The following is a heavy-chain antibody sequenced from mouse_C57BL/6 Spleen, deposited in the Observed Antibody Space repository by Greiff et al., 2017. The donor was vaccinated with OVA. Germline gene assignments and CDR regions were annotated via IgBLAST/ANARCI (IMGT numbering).Heavy chain of an antibody. CDR2: INPYNGDT. D-gene: IGHD1-1*01. CDR3: ARDTITTVVGGGYFDY. J-gene: IGHJ2*01. CDR1: GYSFTGYF. Sequence: EVQLQQSGPELVKPGDSVKISCKASGYSFTGYFMNWVMQSHGKSLEWIGRINPYNGDTFYNQKFKGKATLTVDKSSSTAHMELRSLTSEDSAVYYCARDTITTVVGGGYFDYWGQGTTLTVSS. V-gene: IGHV1-20*01.